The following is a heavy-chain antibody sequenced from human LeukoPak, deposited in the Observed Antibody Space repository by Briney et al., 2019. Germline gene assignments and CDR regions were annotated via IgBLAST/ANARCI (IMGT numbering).Heavy chain of an antibody. CDR2: VYYTGST. CDR1: GGSISGYY. D-gene: IGHD2-21*01. V-gene: IGHV4-59*12. CDR3: ARVPSVIDAFDI. J-gene: IGHJ3*02. Sequence: SETLSLTCTVSGGSISGYYWSWIRQPPGKGLEWIGYVYYTGSTYYSPSLKSRLTISVDTSKNHFSLRLSSMTAADTAVYYCARVPSVIDAFDIWGQGTMVTVSS.